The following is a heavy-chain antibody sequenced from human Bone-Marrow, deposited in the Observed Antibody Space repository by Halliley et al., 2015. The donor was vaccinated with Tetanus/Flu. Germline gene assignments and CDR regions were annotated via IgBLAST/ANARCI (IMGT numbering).Heavy chain of an antibody. CDR2: IYQRGGP. V-gene: IGHV4-4*02. Sequence: GEIYQRGGPNYTPSLKSRVPISLDKPKNQFSLKLISVTAADTAVYYCASARETIGWWDGFDVWGQGTTVTVSS. J-gene: IGHJ6*02. CDR3: ASARETIGWWDGFDV. D-gene: IGHD6-19*01.